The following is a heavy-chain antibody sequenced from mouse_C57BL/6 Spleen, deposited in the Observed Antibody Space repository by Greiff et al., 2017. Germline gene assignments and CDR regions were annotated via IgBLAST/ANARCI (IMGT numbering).Heavy chain of an antibody. CDR3: VRDLYYDYDWYFDV. CDR2: IRSKSSNYAT. Sequence: EVQLVESGGGLVQPKGSLKLSCAASGFTFNTYAMHWVRQAPGKGLEWVARIRSKSSNYATYYADSVKDRFTISRDDSQSMLYLQMNNLKTEDTAMYYCVRDLYYDYDWYFDVWGTGTTVTVSS. D-gene: IGHD2-4*01. V-gene: IGHV10-3*01. CDR1: GFTFNTYA. J-gene: IGHJ1*03.